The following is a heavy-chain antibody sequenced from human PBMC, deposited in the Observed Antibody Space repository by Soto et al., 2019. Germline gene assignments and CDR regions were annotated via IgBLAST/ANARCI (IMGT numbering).Heavy chain of an antibody. CDR1: GYTFTSYG. J-gene: IGHJ6*02. V-gene: IGHV1-18*01. CDR2: ISAYNGNT. CDR3: ARNAAADFYYYYGMDV. D-gene: IGHD6-13*01. Sequence: ASVKVSCKASGYTFTSYGISWVRQAPGQGLEWMGWISAYNGNTNYAQKLQGRVTITRDTSASTAYMELSSLRSEDTAVYYCARNAAADFYYYYGMDVWGQGTTVTVSS.